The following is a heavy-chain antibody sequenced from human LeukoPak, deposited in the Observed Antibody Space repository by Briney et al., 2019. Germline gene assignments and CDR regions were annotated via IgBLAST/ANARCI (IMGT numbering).Heavy chain of an antibody. CDR1: GYNFPIYW. CDR3: ARQGAAGNDFDY. D-gene: IGHD6-13*01. Sequence: GESLKISCQGSGYNFPIYWIGWVRQMPGQGLEWMGTIYPDDSNTIYGPSFQGQVTISADKSINTAYLEWSSLKASDTAIYYCARQGAAGNDFDYWGQGTLVTVSS. CDR2: IYPDDSNT. V-gene: IGHV5-51*01. J-gene: IGHJ4*02.